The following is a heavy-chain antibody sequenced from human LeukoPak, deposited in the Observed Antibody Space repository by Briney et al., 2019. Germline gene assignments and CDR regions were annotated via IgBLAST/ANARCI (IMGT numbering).Heavy chain of an antibody. V-gene: IGHV4-39*01. J-gene: IGHJ5*02. CDR2: IYYSGST. D-gene: IGHD1-1*01. CDR1: GCSISSSSYY. CDR3: ARPVPSRLGWFDP. Sequence: SETLSLTCTVSGCSISSSSYYWGWIRQPPGKGLEWIGSIYYSGSTYYNPSLKSRVSISVHTSKNQFSLKLRSVTAADTAVYYCARPVPSRLGWFDPWGQGTLVTVSS.